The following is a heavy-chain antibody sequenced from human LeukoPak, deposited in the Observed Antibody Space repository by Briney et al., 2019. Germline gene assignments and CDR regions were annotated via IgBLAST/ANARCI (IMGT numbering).Heavy chain of an antibody. V-gene: IGHV4-59*01. J-gene: IGHJ4*02. CDR3: ARELKVGNTGYYFDS. D-gene: IGHD2/OR15-2a*01. Sequence: PSETLSLTXDVSSGSINNYYWSWIRQPPGKGLEWIGCIYYSGSTDYNPSLKSRVTLVLDTSKNQFSLRLSSVTAADTAVYYCARELKVGNTGYYFDSWGQGILVTVSS. CDR2: IYYSGST. CDR1: SGSINNYY.